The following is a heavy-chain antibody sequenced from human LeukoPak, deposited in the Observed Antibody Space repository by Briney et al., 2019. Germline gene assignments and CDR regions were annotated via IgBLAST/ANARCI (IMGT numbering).Heavy chain of an antibody. CDR1: GYTFTSYD. CDR3: ARERGEADFWSGEYYYYYYMYV. Sequence: ASVKVSCKASGYTFTSYDINWVRQAAGQGLEWMGWMNPNSGNTGYAQKFQGRVTMTRNTSISTAYMELSSLRSEDTAVYYCARERGEADFWSGEYYYYYYMYVWGKGTTVTVSS. CDR2: MNPNSGNT. V-gene: IGHV1-8*01. J-gene: IGHJ6*03. D-gene: IGHD3-3*01.